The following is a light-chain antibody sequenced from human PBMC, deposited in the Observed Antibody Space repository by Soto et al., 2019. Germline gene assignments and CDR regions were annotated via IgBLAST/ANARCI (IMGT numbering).Light chain of an antibody. J-gene: IGKJ1*01. CDR1: QSVGSN. CDR2: GAS. Sequence: EIVMTQSPATLSVSPGERATLSCRASQSVGSNLAWYQQKPGQAPRLLIYGASTRATGIPATFSGSGSGTEFTLTISSLQSEDFAVYYCQQYDSWTFGQGTKVDIK. CDR3: QQYDSWT. V-gene: IGKV3-15*01.